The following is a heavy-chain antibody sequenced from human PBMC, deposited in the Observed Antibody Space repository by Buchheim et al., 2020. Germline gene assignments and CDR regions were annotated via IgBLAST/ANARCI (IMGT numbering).Heavy chain of an antibody. CDR3: ARDEGYDILTGYRY. CDR1: GFTFSSYG. V-gene: IGHV3-33*01. D-gene: IGHD3-9*01. J-gene: IGHJ4*02. CDR2: IWYDGSNK. Sequence: QVQLVESGGGVVQPGRSLRLSCAASGFTFSSYGMHWVRQAPGKGLEWVAVIWYDGSNKYYADSVKGRFTISRDNSKNTLYPQMNSLRAEDTAVYYCARDEGYDILTGYRYWGQGTL.